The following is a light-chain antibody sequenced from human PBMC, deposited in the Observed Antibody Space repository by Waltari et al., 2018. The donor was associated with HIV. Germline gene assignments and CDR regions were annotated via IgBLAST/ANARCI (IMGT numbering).Light chain of an antibody. J-gene: IGKJ5*01. CDR1: QTLNSNY. V-gene: IGKV3-20*01. CDR3: HQYSTSAIT. Sequence: VLTQSPGTLSLSPGERATLSCRASQTLNSNYLAWYQQKPGQAPRLVIHGASTRATGIPDRFSGRGSGTDFTLSINRLEPEDSAVYYCHQYSTSAITFGQGTRLEIK. CDR2: GAS.